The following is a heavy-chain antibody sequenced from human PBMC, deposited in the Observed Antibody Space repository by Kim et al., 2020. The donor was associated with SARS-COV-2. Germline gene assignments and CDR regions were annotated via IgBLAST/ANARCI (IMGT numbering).Heavy chain of an antibody. CDR3: ARDAPASSFYDF. CDR1: GGSISNYY. CDR2: IYSSGTT. D-gene: IGHD1-26*01. Sequence: SETLSLTCTISGGSISNYYWTWVRQPPGKGLEWIGYIYSSGTTKYNPSLKSRVTMSVDTSKNQFSLQLTSVTAADTAVYYCARDAPASSFYDFWGQGTLVTVSS. V-gene: IGHV4-59*01. J-gene: IGHJ4*02.